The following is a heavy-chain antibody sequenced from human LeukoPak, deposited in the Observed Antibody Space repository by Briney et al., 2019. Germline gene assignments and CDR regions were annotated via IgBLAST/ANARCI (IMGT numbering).Heavy chain of an antibody. CDR3: ARIYDFWSASIYYFDY. V-gene: IGHV4-30-2*01. D-gene: IGHD3-3*01. Sequence: PSETLSLTCTVSGGSISSGDYYWSWIRQPPGKGLEWIGYIYDSGSTYYNPSLKSRVTISVDRSKNQFSLKLSSVTAADTAVYFCARIYDFWSASIYYFDYWGQGTPVTVSS. CDR1: GGSISSGDYY. CDR2: IYDSGST. J-gene: IGHJ4*02.